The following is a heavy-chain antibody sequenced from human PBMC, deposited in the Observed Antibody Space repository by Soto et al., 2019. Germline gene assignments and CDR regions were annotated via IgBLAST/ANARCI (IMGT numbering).Heavy chain of an antibody. J-gene: IGHJ4*02. CDR2: INSDGSST. CDR3: AKTYYYDSTGYKPNFDY. V-gene: IGHV3-74*01. Sequence: GGSLRLSCAASGFTFSSYWMHWVRQAPGKGLVWVSRINSDGSSTSYADSVKGRFTISRDNAKNTLYLQMNSLRAEDTAVYYCAKTYYYDSTGYKPNFDYWGQGTLVTVSS. CDR1: GFTFSSYW. D-gene: IGHD3-22*01.